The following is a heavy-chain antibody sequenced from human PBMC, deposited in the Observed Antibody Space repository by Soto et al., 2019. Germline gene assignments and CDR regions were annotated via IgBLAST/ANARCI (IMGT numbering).Heavy chain of an antibody. CDR3: TRHLGSARYSFDS. Sequence: QVQLQGSGPGLVKPSQTLSLTCTVSGGSISSGGYYWSWLRQRPGRGLEYIGYIYYSGNTYYNPSLKSRVTISVDTSANQFSLMLSSVTAADTAVYYCTRHLGSARYSFDSWGQGSLVTVSS. CDR2: IYYSGNT. V-gene: IGHV4-31*03. D-gene: IGHD3-16*02. J-gene: IGHJ4*02. CDR1: GGSISSGGYY.